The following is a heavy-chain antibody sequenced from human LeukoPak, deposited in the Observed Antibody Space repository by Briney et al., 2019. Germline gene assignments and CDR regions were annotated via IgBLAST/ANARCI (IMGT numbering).Heavy chain of an antibody. V-gene: IGHV3-30*18. D-gene: IGHD6-25*01. CDR2: ISYLGDDQ. CDR1: GFTFSSYG. J-gene: IGHJ6*02. Sequence: GGSLRLSCAASGFTFSSYGRHWVRQAPGKGLEWVAVISYLGDDQFYAESVKGRFTISRDNSNKMVFLQMNSLRGEDTAVYYCAKDRSSGPHYYYGMDVWGRGTTVIVSS. CDR3: AKDRSSGPHYYYGMDV.